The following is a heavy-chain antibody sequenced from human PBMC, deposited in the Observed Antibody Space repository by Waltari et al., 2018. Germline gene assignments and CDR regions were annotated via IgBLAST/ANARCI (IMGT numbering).Heavy chain of an antibody. Sequence: EVQLLESGGGLVQPGGSLRLSCAASGFTFSSYAMSWFRQAPGKGLEWVSAISGSGGSTYYADSVKGRFTISRDNSKNTLYLQMNSLRAEDTAVYYCATRTIVGATYGMDVWGQGTTVTVSS. V-gene: IGHV3-23*01. D-gene: IGHD1-26*01. CDR1: GFTFSSYA. CDR2: ISGSGGST. CDR3: ATRTIVGATYGMDV. J-gene: IGHJ6*02.